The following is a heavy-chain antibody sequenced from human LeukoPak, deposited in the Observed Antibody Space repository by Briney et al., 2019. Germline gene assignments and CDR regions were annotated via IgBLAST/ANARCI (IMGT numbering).Heavy chain of an antibody. Sequence: PSETLSLTCTVSGGSMSSYYLSWLRQPPGKGLEWIGYIYYSGSTNYNPSLKSRVTISVDTPNNQFSLKLSSVTAADTAVYYCARTYSGWPLEYWGQGTLVTVSS. CDR3: ARTYSGWPLEY. CDR2: IYYSGST. V-gene: IGHV4-59*01. J-gene: IGHJ4*02. D-gene: IGHD6-19*01. CDR1: GGSMSSYY.